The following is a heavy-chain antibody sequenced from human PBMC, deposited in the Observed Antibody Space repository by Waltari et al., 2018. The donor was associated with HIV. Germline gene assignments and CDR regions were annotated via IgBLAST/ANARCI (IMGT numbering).Heavy chain of an antibody. V-gene: IGHV4-39*01. CDR1: GGSFSTSSYY. D-gene: IGHD3-3*01. Sequence: QLQLQESGPGLVKPSETLSLTCTVSGGSFSTSSYYWGWIRQPPGKGLEWIGSVYYSATSYYNPSLKSRVTISVDTSKNQFSLKLSSVIAADTAVYYCVAGYYGRGDYWGQGTLVTVSS. CDR2: VYYSATS. CDR3: VAGYYGRGDY. J-gene: IGHJ4*02.